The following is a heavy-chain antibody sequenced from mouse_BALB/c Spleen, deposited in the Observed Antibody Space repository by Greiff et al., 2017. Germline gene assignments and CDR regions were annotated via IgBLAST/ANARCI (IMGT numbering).Heavy chain of an antibody. V-gene: IGHV1-14*01. CDR3: ARASYDGYSPFAY. D-gene: IGHD2-3*01. CDR2: INPYNDGT. J-gene: IGHJ3*01. CDR1: GYTFTSYV. Sequence: VQLQQSGPELVKPGASVKMSCKASGYTFTSYVMHWVKQKPGQGLEWIGYINPYNDGTKYNEKFKGKATLTSDKSSSTAYMELSSLTSEDSAVYYCARASYDGYSPFAYWGQGTLVTVSA.